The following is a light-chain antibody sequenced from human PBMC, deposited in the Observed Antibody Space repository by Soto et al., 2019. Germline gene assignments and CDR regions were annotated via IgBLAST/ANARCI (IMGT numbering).Light chain of an antibody. CDR3: QSYDSSLSGVV. Sequence: CPGSSSNIGARYEVHWYQQLPGTAPKLLIYEDIKRPSGIPDRFSGSKSGASASLAITGLLSEDEAEYYCQSYDSSLSGVVFGGGTQLTVL. CDR2: EDI. J-gene: IGLJ2*01. CDR1: SSNIGARYE. V-gene: IGLV1-40*03.